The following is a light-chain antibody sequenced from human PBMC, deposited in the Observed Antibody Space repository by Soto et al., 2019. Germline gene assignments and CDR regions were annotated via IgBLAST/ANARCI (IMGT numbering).Light chain of an antibody. V-gene: IGKV3-20*01. CDR1: QSVSSSY. Sequence: EIVLTQSPGTLSLSPGERATLSCRASQSVSSSYLAWYQQKPGQAPRLLIYDASNRATGIPDRFSGSGSGADFALTISRLVPEDVAVYYCQQYGSLLWWTFGQGTKVEIK. CDR3: QQYGSLLWWT. CDR2: DAS. J-gene: IGKJ1*01.